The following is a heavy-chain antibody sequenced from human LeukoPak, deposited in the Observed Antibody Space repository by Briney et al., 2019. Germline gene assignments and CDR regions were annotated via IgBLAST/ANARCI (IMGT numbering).Heavy chain of an antibody. CDR3: VKGFSGVVGDY. V-gene: IGHV4-34*01. D-gene: IGHD3-10*01. CDR1: SGSLSGYY. J-gene: IGHJ4*02. CDR2: IKDGGIT. Sequence: SETLSLTCAVYSGSLSGYYWSWLRQPPGKGLEWIGEIKDGGITNYNPSLRSRVTISADTSKKQLSLKLSSATDADTAVYYCVKGFSGVVGDYWGQGTQVTVSS.